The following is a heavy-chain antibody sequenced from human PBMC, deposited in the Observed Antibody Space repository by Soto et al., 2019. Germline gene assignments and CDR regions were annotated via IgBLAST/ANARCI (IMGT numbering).Heavy chain of an antibody. Sequence: SETLSLTXTVSGGSISSGDYYWSWIRQPPGKGLEWIGYIYYSGSTYYNPSLKSRVTISVDTSKNQFSLKLSSVTAADTAVYYCARVDYYYYGMDVWGQGTTVTVSS. CDR1: GGSISSGDYY. V-gene: IGHV4-30-4*01. J-gene: IGHJ6*02. CDR2: IYYSGST. CDR3: ARVDYYYYGMDV.